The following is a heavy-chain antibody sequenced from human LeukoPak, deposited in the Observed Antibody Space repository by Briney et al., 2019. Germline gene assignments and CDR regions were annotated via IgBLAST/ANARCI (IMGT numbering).Heavy chain of an antibody. CDR2: IKQDGSEK. J-gene: IGHJ4*02. CDR3: ARDASGALDY. D-gene: IGHD3-10*01. CDR1: GFTFSSYS. Sequence: SGGSLRLSCAASGFTFSSYSMSWVRQAPGKGLEWVANIKQDGSEKYYVDSVKGRFTISRDNAKNSLYLQMNSLRAEDTAVYYCARDASGALDYWGQGTLVTVSS. V-gene: IGHV3-7*01.